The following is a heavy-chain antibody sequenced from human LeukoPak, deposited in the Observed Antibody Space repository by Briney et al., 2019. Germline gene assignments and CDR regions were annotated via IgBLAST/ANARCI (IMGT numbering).Heavy chain of an antibody. CDR3: AGDLISGSGSLGY. J-gene: IGHJ4*02. CDR2: INTNGSPT. Sequence: GGSLRLSCAASGFTFSSYWMHWVRQVPGKGLVWVSRINTNGSPTQYADSVKGRFTISRDNAKNTLYLQMNSLRAEDTAVYYCAGDLISGSGSLGYWGQGTLVTVSS. V-gene: IGHV3-74*01. D-gene: IGHD3-10*01. CDR1: GFTFSSYW.